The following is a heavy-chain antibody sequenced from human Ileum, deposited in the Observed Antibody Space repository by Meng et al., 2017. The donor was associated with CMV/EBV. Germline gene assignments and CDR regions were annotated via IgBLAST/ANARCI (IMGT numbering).Heavy chain of an antibody. CDR3: ARDTPTGGQSP. J-gene: IGHJ5*02. D-gene: IGHD2-15*01. V-gene: IGHV1-69*06. CDR1: GGTFSTYA. Sequence: SVKVSCKASGGTFSTYAIGWVRQAPGQGLEWMGGIVPIFGRPTYAQKFQGRVTITADKFTSAAYMELSSLKSDDTAVYYCARDTPTGGQSPWGQGTLVTVSS. CDR2: IVPIFGRP.